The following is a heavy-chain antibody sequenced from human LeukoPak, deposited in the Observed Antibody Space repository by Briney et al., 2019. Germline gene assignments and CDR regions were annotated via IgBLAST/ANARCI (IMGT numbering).Heavy chain of an antibody. V-gene: IGHV1-69*13. CDR3: ARDSHTPGGSRAFDI. D-gene: IGHD2-15*01. CDR1: GGTFSSYA. J-gene: IGHJ3*02. Sequence: ASVKVSCKASGGTFSSYAISWVRQAPGQGLEWMGGIIPIFGTANYAQKFQGRVTITADESTSTAYMELSSLRSEDTAVYYCARDSHTPGGSRAFDIWGQGTMVTVSS. CDR2: IIPIFGTA.